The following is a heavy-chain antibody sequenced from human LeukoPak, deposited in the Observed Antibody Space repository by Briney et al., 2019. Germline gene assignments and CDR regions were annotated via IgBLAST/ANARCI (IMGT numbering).Heavy chain of an antibody. D-gene: IGHD5-18*01. V-gene: IGHV1-69*01. Sequence: SVKVSCKASGGTFSSYAISWVRQAPGQGLEWMGGIIPIFGTANYAQKFQGRVTITADESTSTAYMELSSLRSEDTAVYYCAKDRRNTYGYCDYWGQGTLVTVSS. CDR1: GGTFSSYA. J-gene: IGHJ4*02. CDR3: AKDRRNTYGYCDY. CDR2: IIPIFGTA.